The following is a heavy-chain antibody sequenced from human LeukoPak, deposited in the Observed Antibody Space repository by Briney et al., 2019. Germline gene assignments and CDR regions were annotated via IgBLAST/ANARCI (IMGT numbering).Heavy chain of an antibody. CDR1: GFXFSRYW. D-gene: IGHD1-26*01. CDR3: AKAPTHYSGTYYEGGVDY. V-gene: IGHV3-74*01. CDR2: INSDGSST. J-gene: IGHJ4*02. Sequence: GGSLRLTCGASGFXFSRYWMHWVRQTPGKGLGWVSRINSDGSSTRYADSVKGRFTISRDNAKNTLDLQMSSLRAEDTAVYYCAKAPTHYSGTYYEGGVDYWGQGTLVTVSS.